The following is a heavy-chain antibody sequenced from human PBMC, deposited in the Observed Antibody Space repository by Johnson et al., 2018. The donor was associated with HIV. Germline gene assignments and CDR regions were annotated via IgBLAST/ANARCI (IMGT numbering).Heavy chain of an antibody. V-gene: IGHV3-30*04. J-gene: IGHJ3*02. CDR1: GFTFSSYA. CDR2: ISYDGSDK. CDR3: AKGFFELDDAFDI. D-gene: IGHD3/OR15-3a*01. Sequence: QMQLVESGGGVVQPGRSLRLSCAASGFTFSSYAMHWVRQAPGKGLEWVAVISYDGSDKDYADSVKGRFTISRDNSKNTLYLQMNSLRAEDTAVYYCAKGFFELDDAFDIWGQGTMVTVSS.